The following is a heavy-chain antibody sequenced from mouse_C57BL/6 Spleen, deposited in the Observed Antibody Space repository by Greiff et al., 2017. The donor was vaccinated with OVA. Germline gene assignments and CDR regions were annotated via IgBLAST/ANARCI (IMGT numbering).Heavy chain of an antibody. CDR2: IYPSDSAT. J-gene: IGHJ3*01. Sequence: QVQLQQPGAELVRPGSSVKLSCKASGYTFTSYWMDWVKQRPGQGLEWIGNIYPSDSATHYNQKFKDKATLTVDKSSSTAYMQLSSLTSEDSAVDDCARNGNYGFAYWGQGTLVTVSA. D-gene: IGHD2-1*01. CDR3: ARNGNYGFAY. V-gene: IGHV1-61*01. CDR1: GYTFTSYW.